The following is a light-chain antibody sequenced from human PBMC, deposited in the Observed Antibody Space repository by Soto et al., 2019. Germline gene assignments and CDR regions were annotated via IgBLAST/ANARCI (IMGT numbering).Light chain of an antibody. V-gene: IGLV2-8*01. CDR2: EVN. CDR1: RDDVGGYNY. J-gene: IGLJ2*01. Sequence: QSALTQPPSASGSLGQSVTLSCTGTRDDVGGYNYVSWYQQHPGKAPKVLIYEVNKRPPGVPARFSGSKSGNTASLTVSGLRAEDEAVYYCNSYVTNNVVLFGGGTKLTVL. CDR3: NSYVTNNVVL.